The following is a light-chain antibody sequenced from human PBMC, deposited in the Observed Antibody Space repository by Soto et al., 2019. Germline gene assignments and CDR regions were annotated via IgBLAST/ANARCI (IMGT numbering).Light chain of an antibody. CDR2: GAS. Sequence: EIVFTQSPGTLSLSPGERATLSCRASQSVSSSYLAWYQQKPGQAPRLLIYGASSRATGIPDRFSGSGSGTDFTLTISRLEPEDFAVYYCQQYGSSPEFGQGTKVDIK. CDR3: QQYGSSPE. CDR1: QSVSSSY. J-gene: IGKJ1*01. V-gene: IGKV3-20*01.